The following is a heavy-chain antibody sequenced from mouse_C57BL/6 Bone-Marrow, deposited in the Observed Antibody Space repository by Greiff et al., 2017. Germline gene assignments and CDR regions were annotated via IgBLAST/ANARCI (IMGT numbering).Heavy chain of an antibody. CDR1: GFNIKDYY. J-gene: IGHJ3*01. D-gene: IGHD2-1*01. CDR3: ARLYGNFAY. Sequence: EVQLQQSGAELVKPGASVKLSCTASGFNIKDYYMHWVKQRTEQGLEWIGRIDPEDGETKYAPKFQGKATITAYTSSNTAYLQLSSLTSEDTAVYYCARLYGNFAYWGQGTLVTVSA. CDR2: IDPEDGET. V-gene: IGHV14-2*01.